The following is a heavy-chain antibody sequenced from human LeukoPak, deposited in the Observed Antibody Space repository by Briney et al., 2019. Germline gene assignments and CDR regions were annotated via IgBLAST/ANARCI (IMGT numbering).Heavy chain of an antibody. V-gene: IGHV4-61*02. J-gene: IGHJ6*03. CDR1: GGSISSGIYY. CDR3: TRDGYDFWSGDYYYMDV. Sequence: KPSQTLSLTCTVSGGSISSGIYYWSWIRQPAGKGLEWIGRIYTSGNTNYNPSLKSRVTMSVDTSKNQFSLKLSSVTAADTAVYYCTRDGYDFWSGDYYYMDVWGKGTTVTVSS. CDR2: IYTSGNT. D-gene: IGHD3-3*01.